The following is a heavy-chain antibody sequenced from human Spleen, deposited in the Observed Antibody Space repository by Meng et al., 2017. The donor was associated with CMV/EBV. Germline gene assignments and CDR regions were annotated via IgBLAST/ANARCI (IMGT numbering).Heavy chain of an antibody. D-gene: IGHD3-22*01. CDR1: GFTFTNYA. Sequence: GESLKISCAASGFTFTNYAMSWVRQAPGQGLEWVSAISGSGGSTYYADSVKGRFTISRDNSKNTLYLQMNSLRAEDTAVYYCAKAVTMINRFDYWGQGTLVTVSS. CDR2: ISGSGGST. CDR3: AKAVTMINRFDY. V-gene: IGHV3-23*01. J-gene: IGHJ4*02.